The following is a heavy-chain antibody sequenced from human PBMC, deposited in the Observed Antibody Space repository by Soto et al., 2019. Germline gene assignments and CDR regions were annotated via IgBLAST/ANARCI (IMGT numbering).Heavy chain of an antibody. D-gene: IGHD1-26*01. V-gene: IGHV3-74*01. CDR1: GHPIIGYW. CDR3: VRGGQFYSVPLDY. Sequence: EVQLVESGGGLVRPGGSLTPSCAAPGHPIIGYWMHWVPQAPGGGRVWVSRIRSDGHDTTYADSAKGRFTISRDNAKNTLYLQMYSLRAEDTAVYYCVRGGQFYSVPLDYWGQGTLVTVSS. J-gene: IGHJ4*02. CDR2: IRSDGHDT.